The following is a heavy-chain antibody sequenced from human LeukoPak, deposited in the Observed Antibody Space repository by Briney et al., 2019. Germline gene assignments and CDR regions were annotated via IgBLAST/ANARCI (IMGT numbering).Heavy chain of an antibody. CDR2: ISAYNGNT. Sequence: ASVKVSCKASGYTFTSYGISWVRQAPGQGLEWMGWISAYNGNTNYAQKLQGRVTMTTDTSTSTAYMELRSLRSDDTAVYYRAKATGIAAAGTADAFDIWGQGTMVTVSS. CDR1: GYTFTSYG. CDR3: AKATGIAAAGTADAFDI. J-gene: IGHJ3*02. V-gene: IGHV1-18*01. D-gene: IGHD6-13*01.